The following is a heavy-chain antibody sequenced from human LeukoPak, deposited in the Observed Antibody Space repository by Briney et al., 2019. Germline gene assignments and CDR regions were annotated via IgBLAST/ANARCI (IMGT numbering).Heavy chain of an antibody. J-gene: IGHJ4*02. V-gene: IGHV1-2*06. Sequence: GASVKVSCKASGFTFTGYYVHWVRQAPGQALEWMGRINPNRGGTNYAQTFQDRVIMTRDTSINTAYLELSGLTSDDTAVYHCAANSGSRAVLRIWGQGTLVTVSS. CDR3: AANSGSRAVLRI. CDR2: INPNRGGT. CDR1: GFTFTGYY. D-gene: IGHD3-10*01.